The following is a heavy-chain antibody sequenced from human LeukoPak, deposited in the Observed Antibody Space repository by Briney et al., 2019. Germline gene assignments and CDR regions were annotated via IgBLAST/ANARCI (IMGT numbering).Heavy chain of an antibody. V-gene: IGHV3-30*02. J-gene: IGHJ6*03. Sequence: GGSLRLSCAASGFTFSSYGMHWVRQAPGKGLEWVAFIRFDGTNKYYADSVKGRFTISRDNSRNTLYLQMNSLGAEDTALYYCAKDGDTVSGTYYFDMDVWGKGTTVTISS. CDR1: GFTFSSYG. CDR3: AKDGDTVSGTYYFDMDV. CDR2: IRFDGTNK. D-gene: IGHD1-26*01.